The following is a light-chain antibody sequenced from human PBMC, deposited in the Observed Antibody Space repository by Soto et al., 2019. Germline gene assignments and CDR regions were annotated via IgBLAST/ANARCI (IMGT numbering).Light chain of an antibody. Sequence: DIQMTQSPSSLSASVGDRVTITCRAGQDINIYLAWYQQKPGKVPKLLISAASTLHSGVPSRFSGSGSGTDFTLTISSLQPEDVATYYCQKYDGAPLTFGGGNKVEIK. CDR3: QKYDGAPLT. CDR2: AAS. J-gene: IGKJ4*01. CDR1: QDINIY. V-gene: IGKV1-27*01.